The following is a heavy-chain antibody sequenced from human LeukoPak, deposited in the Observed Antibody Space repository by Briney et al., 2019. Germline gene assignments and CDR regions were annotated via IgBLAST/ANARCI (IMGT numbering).Heavy chain of an antibody. CDR2: IYHTGSV. D-gene: IGHD3-3*01. J-gene: IGHJ4*02. Sequence: SGTLSLTCDVSGGSINSDYWWTWVRQSPGKGLEWIGEIYHTGSVYYNLSLESRVTISRDRSKNQFSLMLRSVTAADTAVYYCARHDDFLSAYNYWGQGILVTVSS. CDR3: ARHDDFLSAYNY. V-gene: IGHV4-4*02. CDR1: GGSINSDYW.